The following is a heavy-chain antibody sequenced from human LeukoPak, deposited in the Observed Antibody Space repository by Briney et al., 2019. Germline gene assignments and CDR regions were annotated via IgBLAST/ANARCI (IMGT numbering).Heavy chain of an antibody. CDR2: ISTYNGDT. Sequence: VASVKVSCKASGYTFTNYGITWVRQAPGQGLEWMGWISTYNGDTNYAQKFQGRVTMTTDTSTTTAYMELRSLRSGDTAVYYCASASHDYGDYSHFDYWGQGTLVTVSS. J-gene: IGHJ4*02. V-gene: IGHV1-18*01. CDR1: GYTFTNYG. CDR3: ASASHDYGDYSHFDY. D-gene: IGHD4-17*01.